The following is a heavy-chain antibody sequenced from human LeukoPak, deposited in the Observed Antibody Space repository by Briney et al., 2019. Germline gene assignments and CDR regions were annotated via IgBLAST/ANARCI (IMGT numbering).Heavy chain of an antibody. V-gene: IGHV3-53*05. CDR3: ASATYNWSDGDYYYYMDV. CDR1: GFTVCSNY. D-gene: IGHD1-1*01. J-gene: IGHJ6*03. CDR2: IYSGGST. Sequence: AGGSLRLSCAASGFTVCSNYMSWVRQAPGKGLEWVSVIYSGGSTYYADSVKGRFTISRDNSKNTLYLQMNSLRAEDTAVYYCASATYNWSDGDYYYYMDVWGKGTTVTVSS.